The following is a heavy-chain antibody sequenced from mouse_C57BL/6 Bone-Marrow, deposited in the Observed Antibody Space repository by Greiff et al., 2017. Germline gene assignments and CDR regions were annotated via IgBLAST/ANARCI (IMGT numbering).Heavy chain of an antibody. CDR3: TTGYFDV. CDR2: FDPENGDT. CDR1: GFNIKDDY. Sequence: EVQLQQSGAELVRPGASVKLSCTASGFNIKDDYMHWVKQRPEQGLEWIGWFDPENGDTEYASKFQGKATITADTSSNTAYLQLSSLTSEDTAVYYCTTGYFDVWGTGTTVTVSS. V-gene: IGHV14-4*01. J-gene: IGHJ1*03.